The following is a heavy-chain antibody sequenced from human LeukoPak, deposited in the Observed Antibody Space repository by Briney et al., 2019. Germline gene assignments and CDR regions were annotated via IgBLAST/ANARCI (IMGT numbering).Heavy chain of an antibody. CDR2: INHSGST. D-gene: IGHD3-9*01. CDR3: ARALGPHYDILTGSYYYYGMDV. CDR1: GGSFSGYY. J-gene: IGHJ6*02. Sequence: PSETLSLTCAVYGGSFSGYYWSWIRQPPGKGLEWIGEINHSGSTNYNPSLKSRVTISVDTSKNQFSLKLSSVTAADTAVYYCARALGPHYDILTGSYYYYGMDVWGQGTTVTVSS. V-gene: IGHV4-34*01.